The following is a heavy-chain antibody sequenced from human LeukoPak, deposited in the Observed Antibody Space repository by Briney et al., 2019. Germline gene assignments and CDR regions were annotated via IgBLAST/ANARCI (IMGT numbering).Heavy chain of an antibody. CDR1: GFTFSRDW. CDR3: VRRYYEYNVHDRHFDF. V-gene: IGHV3-74*03. CDR2: ISDVGGIT. D-gene: IGHD3-22*01. Sequence: GGSLRLSCAASGFTFSRDWMHWVRQAPGKGRVWVSRISDVGGITTYADSVQGRFTISRDKAQSTGFLQMSSLRVEDTAVYFSVRRYYEYNVHDRHFDFWGQGILVTVSS. J-gene: IGHJ4*02.